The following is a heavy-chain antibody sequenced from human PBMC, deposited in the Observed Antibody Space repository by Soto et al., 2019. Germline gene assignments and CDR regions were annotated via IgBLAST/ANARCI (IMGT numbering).Heavy chain of an antibody. CDR3: AKDRRRPMVRGVISAFDI. D-gene: IGHD3-10*01. CDR1: GFTLSSYA. J-gene: IGHJ3*02. Sequence: GGSLRLSCAASGFTLSSYAMSWVRQAPGKGLEWVSAISGSGGSTYYADSVKGRFTISRDNSKNTLYLQMNSLRAEDTAVYYCAKDRRRPMVRGVISAFDIWGQGTMVTVSS. V-gene: IGHV3-23*01. CDR2: ISGSGGST.